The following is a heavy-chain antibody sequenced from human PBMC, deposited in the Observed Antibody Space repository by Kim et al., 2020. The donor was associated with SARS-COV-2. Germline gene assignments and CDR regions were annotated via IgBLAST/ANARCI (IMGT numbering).Heavy chain of an antibody. Sequence: GGSLRLSCATSGFNFSDYAMHWVRQASGKGLEWVSRISWNSGNKAYADSVKVRCSISRDSDKNTLDLQMNSLRADDTASYDCVKASVPGNSGVWGGG. CDR1: GFNFSDYA. CDR2: ISWNSGNK. J-gene: IGHJ2*01. D-gene: IGHD4-17*01. CDR3: VKASVPGNSGV. V-gene: IGHV3-9*01.